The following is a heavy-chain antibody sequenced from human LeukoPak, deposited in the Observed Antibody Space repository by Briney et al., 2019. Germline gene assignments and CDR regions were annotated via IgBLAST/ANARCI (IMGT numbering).Heavy chain of an antibody. CDR1: GFTFSDYY. CDR2: IKQDGNEK. J-gene: IGHJ4*02. CDR3: ATPSGYSSGWYPFDY. V-gene: IGHV3-7*01. Sequence: GGSLRLSCAASGFTFSDYYMSWTRQAPGKGLEWVANIKQDGNEKYYVDSVRGRFTISRDNAKNSLYLQMNSLRAEDTAVYYCATPSGYSSGWYPFDYWGQGTLVTVSS. D-gene: IGHD6-19*01.